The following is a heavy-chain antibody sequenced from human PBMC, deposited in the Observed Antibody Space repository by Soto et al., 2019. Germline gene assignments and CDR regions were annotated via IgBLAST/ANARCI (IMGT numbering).Heavy chain of an antibody. V-gene: IGHV1-69*13. CDR2: IIPIFGTA. CDR3: ARDPQVANPGY. CDR1: GGTFSSYA. J-gene: IGHJ4*02. Sequence: SVKVSCTDSGGTFSSYAISWVRQAPGQGLEWMGGIIPIFGTANYAQKFQGRVTITADESTSTAYMELSSLRSEDTAVYYCARDPQVANPGYWGQGTLVTVSS. D-gene: IGHD2-15*01.